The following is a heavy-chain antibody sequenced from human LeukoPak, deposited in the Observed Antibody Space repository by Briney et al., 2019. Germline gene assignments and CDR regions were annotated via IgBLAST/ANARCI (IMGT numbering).Heavy chain of an antibody. V-gene: IGHV1-69*13. CDR1: GGTFSSYA. J-gene: IGHJ6*04. CDR2: IIPIFGTA. CDR3: ATAPKDIVVVPAAVNEYYGMDV. Sequence: ASVKVSCKASGGTFSSYAISWVRQAPGQGLEWMGGIIPIFGTANYAQKLQGRVTITADESTSTAYMELSSLRSEDTAVYYCATAPKDIVVVPAAVNEYYGMDVWGKGTTVTVSS. D-gene: IGHD2-2*01.